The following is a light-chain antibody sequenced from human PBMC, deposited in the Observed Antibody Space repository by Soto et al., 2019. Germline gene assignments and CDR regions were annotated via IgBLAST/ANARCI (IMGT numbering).Light chain of an antibody. CDR3: GSYTSSSTLV. CDR1: SSDVGGYNS. CDR2: DVS. V-gene: IGLV2-14*01. J-gene: IGLJ2*01. Sequence: QSALTQPASVSGSPGRSITISCTGTSSDVGGYNSVSWYQQHPGKAPKVMIYDVSNRPSGGSNRFSGSKSGNTASLTISGLQAEDEADYYCGSYTSSSTLVFGGGTKVTVL.